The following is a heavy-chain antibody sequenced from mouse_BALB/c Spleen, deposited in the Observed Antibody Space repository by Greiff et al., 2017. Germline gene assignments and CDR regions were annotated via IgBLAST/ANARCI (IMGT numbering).Heavy chain of an antibody. D-gene: IGHD2-3*01. Sequence: EVKLMESGGGLVQPKGSLKLSCAASGFTFNTYAMNWVRQAPGKGLEWVARIRSKSNNYATYYADSVKDRFTISRDDSQSMLYLQMNNLKTEDTAMYYCVRHSDGYPYAMDYWGQGTSVTVSS. CDR2: IRSKSNNYAT. CDR1: GFTFNTYA. J-gene: IGHJ4*01. CDR3: VRHSDGYPYAMDY. V-gene: IGHV10-1*02.